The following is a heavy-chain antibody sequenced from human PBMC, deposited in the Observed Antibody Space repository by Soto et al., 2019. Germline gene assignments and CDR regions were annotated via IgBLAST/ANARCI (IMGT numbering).Heavy chain of an antibody. V-gene: IGHV2-5*05. CDR1: GFSLSTSGVG. J-gene: IGHJ3*02. D-gene: IGHD3-9*01. Sequence: QITLKESGPTLVKPTQTLTLTCTFSGFSLSTSGVGVGWIRQPPGKALEWVTLIYWDDDKRYGPSLKIRITITKDTSKSQVVRTMSNMDPVDTGTYYCARHIPSGYNDAFDIWGQGTMVTVSS. CDR2: IYWDDDK. CDR3: ARHIPSGYNDAFDI.